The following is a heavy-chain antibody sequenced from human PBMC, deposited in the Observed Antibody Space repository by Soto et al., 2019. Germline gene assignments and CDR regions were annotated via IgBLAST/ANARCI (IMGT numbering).Heavy chain of an antibody. D-gene: IGHD6-6*01. CDR2: ISYDGSNK. Sequence: HPGGSLRLSCAASGFTFSSYGMHWVRQAPGKGLEWVAVISYDGSNKYYADSVKGRFTISRDNSKNTLYLQMNSLRAEDTAVYYCAKDPFQAARLSQIDYWGQGTLVTVSS. CDR1: GFTFSSYG. CDR3: AKDPFQAARLSQIDY. V-gene: IGHV3-30*18. J-gene: IGHJ4*02.